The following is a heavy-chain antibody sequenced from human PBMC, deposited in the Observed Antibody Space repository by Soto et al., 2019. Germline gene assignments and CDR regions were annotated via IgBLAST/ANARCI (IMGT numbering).Heavy chain of an antibody. CDR1: GGSISSYY. CDR3: ARCYSSPWLDP. CDR2: IYYSGST. Sequence: TSETLSLTCTVSGGSISSYYWSWIRQPPGKGLEWIGYIYYSGSTNYNPSLKSRVTISVDTSKNQFSLKLTSVTAADTAVYYCARCYSSPWLDPWGQGTLVTVX. D-gene: IGHD6-13*01. J-gene: IGHJ5*02. V-gene: IGHV4-59*01.